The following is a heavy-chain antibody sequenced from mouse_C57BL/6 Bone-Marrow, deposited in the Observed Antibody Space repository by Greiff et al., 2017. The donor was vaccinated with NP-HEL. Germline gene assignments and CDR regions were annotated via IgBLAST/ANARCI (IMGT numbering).Heavy chain of an antibody. CDR2: IYPGGGYT. CDR3: ARYHYGSSFPYWYFDV. Sequence: QVQLQQSGAELVRPGTSVKMSCKASGYTFTNYWIGWAKQRPGHGLEWIGDIYPGGGYTNYNEKFKGKATLTADKSSSTAYMQFSSLTSEDSAIYYCARYHYGSSFPYWYFDVWGTGTTVTVSS. D-gene: IGHD1-1*01. V-gene: IGHV1-63*01. CDR1: GYTFTNYW. J-gene: IGHJ1*03.